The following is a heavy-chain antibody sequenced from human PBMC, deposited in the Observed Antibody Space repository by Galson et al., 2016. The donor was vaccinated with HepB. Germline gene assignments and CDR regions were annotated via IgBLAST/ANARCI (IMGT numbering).Heavy chain of an antibody. Sequence: SVKVSCKASGYTFTHYGITWVRQAPGQGLEWMGWISAYDGNTNYAHKLQGRVTMTTDTSTSTAYMELRGLRSDDTAFYYCARVTLAAAGTGNYWGQGTLVTVSS. V-gene: IGHV1-18*01. J-gene: IGHJ4*02. CDR3: ARVTLAAAGTGNY. D-gene: IGHD6-13*01. CDR2: ISAYDGNT. CDR1: GYTFTHYG.